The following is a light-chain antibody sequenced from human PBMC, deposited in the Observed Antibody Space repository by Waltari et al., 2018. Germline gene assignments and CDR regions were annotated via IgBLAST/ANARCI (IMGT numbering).Light chain of an antibody. J-gene: IGKJ2*01. Sequence: DIQMTPSPSSLSASVGHRVTSTCRASQSISTYLNWYQQKPGKAPKLLIHAASSLQSGVPSRFSGSGSGTDFTLSISSLQPEDFATYYCQQSYSIPYTFGQGTKLEIK. V-gene: IGKV1-39*01. CDR2: AAS. CDR3: QQSYSIPYT. CDR1: QSISTY.